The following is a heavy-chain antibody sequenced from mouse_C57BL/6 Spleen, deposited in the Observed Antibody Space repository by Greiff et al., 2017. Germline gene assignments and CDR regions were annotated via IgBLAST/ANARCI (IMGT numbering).Heavy chain of an antibody. J-gene: IGHJ4*01. Sequence: EVMLVESGGGLVKPGGSLKLSCAASGFTFSDYGMHWVRQAPEKGLEWVAYISSGISTIYYADTVKGRFTISRDNAKNTLFLQMTSLRSEDTAMYYCAREGRLRRNYYAMDYWGQGTSGTVSS. D-gene: IGHD2-2*01. V-gene: IGHV5-17*01. CDR2: ISSGISTI. CDR3: AREGRLRRNYYAMDY. CDR1: GFTFSDYG.